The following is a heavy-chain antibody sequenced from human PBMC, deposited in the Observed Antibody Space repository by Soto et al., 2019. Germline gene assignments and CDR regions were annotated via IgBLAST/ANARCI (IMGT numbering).Heavy chain of an antibody. CDR1: GGSIGSGDYH. CDR2: IYYSGSP. V-gene: IGHV4-30-4*01. J-gene: IGHJ3*01. CDR3: ARGAVDFDL. Sequence: QVQLQESGPGLVKPSQTLSLTCTVSGGSIGSGDYHWGWIRQPPGKGLECIGYIYYSGSPYYNPSLKRRVIISVDTSKNQFSLELSSVTAADTAVYYCARGAVDFDLWGQGTMVTVSS.